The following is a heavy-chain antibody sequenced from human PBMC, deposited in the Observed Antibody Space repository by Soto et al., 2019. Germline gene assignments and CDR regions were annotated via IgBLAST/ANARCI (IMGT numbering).Heavy chain of an antibody. Sequence: EVQLVESGGGLDQPGGSLKLSCAASGFAFSDSAMDWVRQASGTGLEWIGRIRGKRGNDGTAYAASVKGRFTISRDDSKTTTYLQMNSLKIQDTAVYYCTRRRDWTAVDPLDYWGQGTLVTVSS. D-gene: IGHD5-18*01. V-gene: IGHV3-73*02. J-gene: IGHJ4*02. CDR1: GFAFSDSA. CDR3: TRRRDWTAVDPLDY. CDR2: IRGKRGNDGT.